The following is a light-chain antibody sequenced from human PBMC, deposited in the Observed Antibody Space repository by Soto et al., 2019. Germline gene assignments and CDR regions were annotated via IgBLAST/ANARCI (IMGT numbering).Light chain of an antibody. J-gene: IGLJ1*01. CDR1: SSDVGGYNF. CDR3: LSYSSSTSPYV. Sequence: QSVLTQPASVSGSPGQSITISCTGTSSDVGGYNFVSWYQQHPGKAPKLMIYDATNRPSGVSNRFSGSKSGNTASLTISGLQAEDEADYYCLSYSSSTSPYVLGTGTKVTVL. CDR2: DAT. V-gene: IGLV2-14*01.